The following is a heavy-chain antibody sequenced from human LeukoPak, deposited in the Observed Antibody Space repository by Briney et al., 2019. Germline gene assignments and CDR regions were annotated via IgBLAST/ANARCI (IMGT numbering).Heavy chain of an antibody. V-gene: IGHV4-4*07. CDR2: IYTSGST. CDR1: GGSISSYY. CDR3: ARAHYDSSGYYSSYFDY. Sequence: SETLSLTCTVSGGSISSYYWSWIRQPAGKGLEWIGRIYTSGSTNYNPSLKSRVTMSVDTSKSQFSLKLSSVTAADTAVYYCARAHYDSSGYYSSYFDYWGQGTLVTVSS. D-gene: IGHD3-22*01. J-gene: IGHJ4*02.